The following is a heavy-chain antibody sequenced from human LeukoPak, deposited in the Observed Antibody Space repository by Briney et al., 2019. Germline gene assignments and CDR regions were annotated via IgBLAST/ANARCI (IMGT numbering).Heavy chain of an antibody. Sequence: ASVKVSCKASGYTFTSYYMHWVRQAPGQGLEWMGIINPSGGSTSYAQKFQGRVTMTRDMSTSTVYMELSSLRSEDTAVYYCARDRTALAPFDPWGQGTLVTVSS. V-gene: IGHV1-46*01. D-gene: IGHD5-18*01. J-gene: IGHJ5*02. CDR1: GYTFTSYY. CDR2: INPSGGST. CDR3: ARDRTALAPFDP.